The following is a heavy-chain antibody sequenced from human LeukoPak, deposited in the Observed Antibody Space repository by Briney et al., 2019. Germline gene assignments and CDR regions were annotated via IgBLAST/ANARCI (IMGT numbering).Heavy chain of an antibody. Sequence: GGSLRLSCAASGYSFSTYAMSWVRQAPGKGLEWVSLISGSGGDTYSADSVKGRFTISRDNSKDTLYLQMNSLRVEDTAVYYCAKIRASVARRSFDYWGQGTLVTVSS. D-gene: IGHD5-12*01. CDR2: ISGSGGDT. J-gene: IGHJ4*02. V-gene: IGHV3-23*01. CDR1: GYSFSTYA. CDR3: AKIRASVARRSFDY.